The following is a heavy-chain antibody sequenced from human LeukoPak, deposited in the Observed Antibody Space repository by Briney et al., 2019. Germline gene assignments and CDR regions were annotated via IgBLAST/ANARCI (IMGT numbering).Heavy chain of an antibody. Sequence: GGSLRLSCAASGYTFTSYSMSWVRQAPGKGLEWVSGTSDRGDYTYYADSVKGRFTISRDNSKNSLYLQINNLRAEDTAVYYCGRLAHNAWYAIDFWGQGTLVTVSS. D-gene: IGHD2-2*01. J-gene: IGHJ4*02. CDR3: GRLAHNAWYAIDF. V-gene: IGHV3-23*01. CDR1: GYTFTSYS. CDR2: TSDRGDYT.